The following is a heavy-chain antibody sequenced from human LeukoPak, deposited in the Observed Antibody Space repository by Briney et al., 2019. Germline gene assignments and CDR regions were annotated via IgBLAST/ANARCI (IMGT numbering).Heavy chain of an antibody. J-gene: IGHJ5*02. CDR1: GGSISSGDYY. CDR3: ARGLIVVVPAAIRKGLDP. V-gene: IGHV4-39*07. CDR2: INHSGST. D-gene: IGHD2-2*01. Sequence: SETLSLTCTVSGGSISSGDYYWSWIRQPPGKGLEWIGEINHSGSTNYNPSLKSRVTISVDTSKNQFSLKLSSVTAADTAVYYCARGLIVVVPAAIRKGLDPWGQGTLVTVSS.